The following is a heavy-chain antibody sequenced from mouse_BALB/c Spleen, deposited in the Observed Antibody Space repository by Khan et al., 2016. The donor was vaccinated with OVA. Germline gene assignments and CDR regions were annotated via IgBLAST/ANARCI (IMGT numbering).Heavy chain of an antibody. CDR2: INTYTGEP. CDR1: GYTFTNYG. CDR3: ASGGYWYFDV. Sequence: QIQLVQSGPELKKPGETVKISCKASGYTFTNYGMNWVKQAPGKGLKWMGWINTYTGEPTYADDFKGRFAFSLETSASTAYLQINNLKNADTATXFCASGGYWYFDVWGAGTTVTVSS. J-gene: IGHJ1*01. D-gene: IGHD1-1*02. V-gene: IGHV9-3-1*01.